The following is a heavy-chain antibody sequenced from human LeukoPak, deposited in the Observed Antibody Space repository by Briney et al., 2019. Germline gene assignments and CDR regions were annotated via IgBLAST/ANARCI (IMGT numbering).Heavy chain of an antibody. CDR3: ARNYYDSSAYYYFDY. V-gene: IGHV3-66*01. J-gene: IGHJ4*02. D-gene: IGHD3-22*01. CDR2: IYSGGGT. Sequence: GGSLRLSCAASGFTVSSSYMNWVRQAPGKGLEWVSLIYSGGGTYYADSVKGRSTISRDNSKNTLYLQMNSLRAEDTAVYYCARNYYDSSAYYYFDYWGQGTLVTVS. CDR1: GFTVSSSY.